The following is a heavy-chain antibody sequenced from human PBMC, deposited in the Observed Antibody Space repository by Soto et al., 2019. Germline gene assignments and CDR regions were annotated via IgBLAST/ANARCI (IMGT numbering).Heavy chain of an antibody. V-gene: IGHV4-30-4*01. CDR1: GGPIRSGDYY. D-gene: IGHD6-13*01. Sequence: PSETLSLTCTVSGGPIRSGDYYWSWIRQTPERGLEWCGYVHYSGNTFYNPSLKSRATISLDTSRNQFSLNLSSVTAADSAVYYCAREIMAADQFDNWGQGALVTVSS. CDR2: VHYSGNT. CDR3: AREIMAADQFDN. J-gene: IGHJ4*02.